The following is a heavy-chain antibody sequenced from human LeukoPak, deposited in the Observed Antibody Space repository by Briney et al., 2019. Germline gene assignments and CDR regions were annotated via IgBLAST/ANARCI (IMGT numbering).Heavy chain of an antibody. Sequence: NSSETLSLTCTVSGGSINSYYWNWIRQPAGKGLEWIGRIYTSGSTNYNPSLRSRVTISLDTSKNQFSLEMDSVTAADTAMYYAARFSSSSGPEYWYFDLWGRGTLVTVSS. J-gene: IGHJ2*01. CDR1: GGSINSYY. CDR3: ARFSSSSGPEYWYFDL. V-gene: IGHV4-4*07. CDR2: IYTSGST. D-gene: IGHD6-6*01.